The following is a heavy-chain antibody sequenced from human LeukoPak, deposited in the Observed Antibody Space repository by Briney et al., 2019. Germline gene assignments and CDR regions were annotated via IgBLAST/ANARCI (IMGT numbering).Heavy chain of an antibody. CDR3: AHRSSIAATHAFDI. J-gene: IGHJ3*02. D-gene: IGHD6-6*01. CDR2: IYWDDDK. V-gene: IGHV2-5*02. CDR1: GFSLSTSGVG. Sequence: SGPTLLQPTPTLTLTCTFSGFSLSTSGVGVGWIRQPPGKALEWLALIYWDDDKRYSPSLKSRLTITKDTSKNQVVLTMTNMDPVDTATYYCAHRSSIAATHAFDIGGQGTMVTVSA.